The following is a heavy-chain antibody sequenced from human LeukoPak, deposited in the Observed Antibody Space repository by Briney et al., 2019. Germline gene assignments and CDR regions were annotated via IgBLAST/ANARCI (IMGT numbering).Heavy chain of an antibody. V-gene: IGHV3-23*01. D-gene: IGHD1-26*01. CDR3: AKEYPSSGSYYDY. J-gene: IGHJ4*02. CDR1: GFTFSGYV. Sequence: GGSLRLSCAASGFTFSGYVMSWVRQAPGKGLEWVSAIRGSGTTTYYADSVKGRFTISRDNSKNTLYLRMNSLRAEDTAVYYCAKEYPSSGSYYDYWGQGTLVTVSS. CDR2: IRGSGTTT.